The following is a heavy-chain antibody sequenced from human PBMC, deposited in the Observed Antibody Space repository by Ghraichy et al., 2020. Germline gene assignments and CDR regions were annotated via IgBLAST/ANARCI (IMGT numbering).Heavy chain of an antibody. Sequence: SETLSLTCTVSGGSISTYYWSWIRQPPGKGLEWIGYIYYSGSTNYNPSLKSRVTISVDTSKNQFSLKLSSVTAADTALYYCARVDYRQSGDNWFDPWGQGTLVTVSS. CDR3: ARVDYRQSGDNWFDP. CDR2: IYYSGST. CDR1: GGSISTYY. J-gene: IGHJ5*02. D-gene: IGHD4-11*01. V-gene: IGHV4-59*01.